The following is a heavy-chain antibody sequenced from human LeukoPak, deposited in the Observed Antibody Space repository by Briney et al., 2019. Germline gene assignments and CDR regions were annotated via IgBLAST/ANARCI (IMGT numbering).Heavy chain of an antibody. CDR1: GGSISSYY. V-gene: IGHV4-59*01. CDR3: ARYSKQLVPDY. CDR2: IYYSGST. D-gene: IGHD6-13*01. J-gene: IGHJ4*02. Sequence: SETLSLNCTVSGGSISSYYWSWIRQPPGKGLEWIGYIYYSGSTNYNPSLKSRVTISVDTSKNQFSLKLSSVTAADTAVYYCARYSKQLVPDYWGQGTLVTVSS.